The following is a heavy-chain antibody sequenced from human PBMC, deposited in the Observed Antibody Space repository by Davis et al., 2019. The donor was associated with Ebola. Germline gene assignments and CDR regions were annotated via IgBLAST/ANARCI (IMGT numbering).Heavy chain of an antibody. CDR2: IYYSGST. CDR3: ARATVLWFGELLYTGGWFDP. Sequence: MPGGSLRLSCTVSGGSISSYYWSWIRQPPGKGLEWIGYIYYSGSTNYNPSLKSRVTISVDTSKNQFSLKLSSVTAADTAVYYCARATVLWFGELLYTGGWFDPWGQGTLVTVSS. V-gene: IGHV4-59*01. D-gene: IGHD3-10*01. CDR1: GGSISSYY. J-gene: IGHJ5*02.